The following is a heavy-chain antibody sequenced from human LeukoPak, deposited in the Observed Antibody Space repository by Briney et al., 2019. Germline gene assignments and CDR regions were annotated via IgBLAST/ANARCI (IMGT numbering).Heavy chain of an antibody. CDR2: ISYDGSNK. Sequence: PGGSLRLSCAASGFTFSSYAMHWVRQAPGKGLEWVAVISYDGSNKYYADSVKGRFTISRDNFKNTLYLQMNSLRAEDTAVYYCASERRYYFDYWGQGTLVTVSS. D-gene: IGHD1-14*01. J-gene: IGHJ4*02. CDR3: ASERRYYFDY. CDR1: GFTFSSYA. V-gene: IGHV3-30-3*01.